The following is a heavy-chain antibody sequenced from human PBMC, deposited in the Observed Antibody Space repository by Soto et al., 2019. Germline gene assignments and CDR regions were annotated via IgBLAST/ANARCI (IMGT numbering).Heavy chain of an antibody. J-gene: IGHJ6*02. CDR3: ARDVRHYDSSGYFDYGMDV. CDR1: GYTFTGYY. Sequence: ASVKVSCKASGYTFTGYYMHWVRQAPGQGLEWMGWINPNSGGTNYAQKFQGRVTMTGDTSIGTAYMELSRLRSDDTAVYYCARDVRHYDSSGYFDYGMDVWGQGTTVTVSS. D-gene: IGHD3-22*01. CDR2: INPNSGGT. V-gene: IGHV1-2*02.